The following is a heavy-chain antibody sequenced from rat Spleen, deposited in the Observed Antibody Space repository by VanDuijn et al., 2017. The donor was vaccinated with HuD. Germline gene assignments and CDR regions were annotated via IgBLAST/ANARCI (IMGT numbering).Heavy chain of an antibody. CDR3: TRSWGYYYDGSPQWFAY. Sequence: VQLVESGGGLVQPGRSLKLSCAASGFTFSNYGMAWVRQPPGKGLEWMGGIWGDGSTDYNSALKSRLSISRDTSKSQVFLKMNSLQTDDTAIYFCTRSWGYYYDGSPQWFAYWGQGTLVTVSS. J-gene: IGHJ3*01. CDR1: GFTFSNYG. D-gene: IGHD1-12*03. V-gene: IGHV2-1*01. CDR2: IWGDGST.